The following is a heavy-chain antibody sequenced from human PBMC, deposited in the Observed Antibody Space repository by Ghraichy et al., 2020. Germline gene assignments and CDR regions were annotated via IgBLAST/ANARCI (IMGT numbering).Heavy chain of an antibody. CDR2: IYYRGST. Sequence: SQTLSLTCTVSGGSISSSSYYWGWIRQPPGKWLEWIGSIYYRGSTYYNPSLKSRVTISVDTSKNQFSLKLSSVTAANTAVYYCARSLTYYYDNGMDVWGQGTTVTVSS. CDR3: ARSLTYYYDNGMDV. V-gene: IGHV4-39*01. D-gene: IGHD3-22*01. J-gene: IGHJ6*02. CDR1: GGSISSSSYY.